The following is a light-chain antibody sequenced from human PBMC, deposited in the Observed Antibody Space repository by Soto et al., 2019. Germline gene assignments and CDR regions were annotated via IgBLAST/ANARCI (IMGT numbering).Light chain of an antibody. CDR1: QDIGND. V-gene: IGKV1-17*01. CDR3: LQHNSYPRA. J-gene: IGKJ1*01. CDR2: AAS. Sequence: DIQMTQSPSSLSASVGDRVTITCRASQDIGNDLGWYQQKPGKAPKRLIYAASSLESGVPARFSGSGSVTEFTLTLSSLQPEDFATYYCLQHNSYPRAFGQGTKVEIK.